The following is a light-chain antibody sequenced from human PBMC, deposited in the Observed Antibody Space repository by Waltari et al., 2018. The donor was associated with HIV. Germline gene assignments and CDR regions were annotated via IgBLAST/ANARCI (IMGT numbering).Light chain of an antibody. V-gene: IGKV1-39*01. CDR2: TVS. CDR1: QSIGNY. Sequence: DIQMTQSPSSLSASVGDRVTITCRASQSIGNYLNWYQQKPGKAPKVLIYTVSSLQSGVPSRISGSRSGTDFTLTINSLQPEDFATYFCQQSYNTPYTFGQGTKLEIK. CDR3: QQSYNTPYT. J-gene: IGKJ2*01.